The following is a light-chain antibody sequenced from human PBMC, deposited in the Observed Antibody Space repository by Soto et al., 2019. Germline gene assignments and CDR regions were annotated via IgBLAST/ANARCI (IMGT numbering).Light chain of an antibody. J-gene: IGLJ3*02. CDR1: SSDVGGYNY. V-gene: IGLV2-11*01. Sequence: QSALTQPRSVSGSPGQSVTISCTGTSSDVGGYNYVSWYQQHPGKAPKLMIYDVSKRPSGVPDRFSGSKSGNTASLTISGLQAEDEADYYCCSYEGSYDWVFGGGTKLTVL. CDR2: DVS. CDR3: CSYEGSYDWV.